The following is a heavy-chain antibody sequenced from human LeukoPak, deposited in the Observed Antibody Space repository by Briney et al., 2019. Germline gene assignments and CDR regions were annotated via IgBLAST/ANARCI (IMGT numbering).Heavy chain of an antibody. CDR1: GFSVSSNY. Sequence: PGGSLRLSCAASGFSVSSNYMSWVRQAPGKGLEWVSVIYSGGDTYYADSVKGRFTVSRDSSKNTLYLQMNSLRAEDTAVYYCAKDVYCSGGSCYSDHYYYYGMDVWGQGTTVTVSS. J-gene: IGHJ6*02. CDR2: IYSGGDT. D-gene: IGHD2-15*01. CDR3: AKDVYCSGGSCYSDHYYYYGMDV. V-gene: IGHV3-66*01.